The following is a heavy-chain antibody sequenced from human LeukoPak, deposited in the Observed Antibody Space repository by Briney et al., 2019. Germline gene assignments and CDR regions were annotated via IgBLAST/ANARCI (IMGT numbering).Heavy chain of an antibody. CDR1: GYTFTSYY. D-gene: IGHD2-2*01. Sequence: ASVKLSCKASGYTFTSYYMHWVRQAPGQGLEWMGIISPSGGSTSYAQKFQGRVTMTRDMSTSTVYMELSSLRSEDTAVYHCARTPPNCSSTSCYDLGAFDIWGQGTMVTVSS. V-gene: IGHV1-46*01. J-gene: IGHJ3*02. CDR2: ISPSGGST. CDR3: ARTPPNCSSTSCYDLGAFDI.